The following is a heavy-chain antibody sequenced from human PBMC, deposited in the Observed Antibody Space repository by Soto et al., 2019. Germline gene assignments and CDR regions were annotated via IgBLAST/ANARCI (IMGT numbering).Heavy chain of an antibody. V-gene: IGHV3-23*01. CDR1: GFTFSSYA. J-gene: IGHJ4*02. D-gene: IGHD2-15*01. Sequence: GGSLRLSCAASGFTFSSYAMSWVRQAPGKGLEWVSAISGSGGSTYYADSVKGRFTISRDNSKNTLYPQMNSLRAEDTAVYYCAKGIVVVVAATHFDYWGQGTLVTVSS. CDR2: ISGSGGST. CDR3: AKGIVVVVAATHFDY.